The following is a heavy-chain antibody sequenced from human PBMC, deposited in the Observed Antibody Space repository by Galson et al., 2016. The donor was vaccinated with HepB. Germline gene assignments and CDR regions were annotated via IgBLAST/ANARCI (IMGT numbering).Heavy chain of an antibody. J-gene: IGHJ4*02. CDR2: ISPVLNTA. D-gene: IGHD1-1*01. V-gene: IGHV1-69*10. CDR1: GYTFSTYG. Sequence: SVKVSCKASGYTFSTYGISWVRQAPGQGLEWMGGISPVLNTADYAQKFQDRVTITADKHTRTVFMELSSVTSKDTAVYYCAGDRGYGTSATCYEGGGYFNTWGKGTLFTFSS. CDR3: AGDRGYGTSATCYEGGGYFNT.